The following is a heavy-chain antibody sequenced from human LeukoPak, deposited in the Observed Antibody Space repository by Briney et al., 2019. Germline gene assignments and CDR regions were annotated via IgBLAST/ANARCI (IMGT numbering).Heavy chain of an antibody. D-gene: IGHD2/OR15-2a*01. V-gene: IGHV3-20*04. CDR1: GFTFSSYA. CDR3: ATVLSGYYFDY. CDR2: INWNGGST. J-gene: IGHJ4*02. Sequence: GRSLRLSCAASGFTFSSYAMSWVRQAPGKGLEWVSGINWNGGSTGYADSVKGRFTISRDNAKNSLYLQMNSLRAEDTAVYYCATVLSGYYFDYWGQGTLVTVSS.